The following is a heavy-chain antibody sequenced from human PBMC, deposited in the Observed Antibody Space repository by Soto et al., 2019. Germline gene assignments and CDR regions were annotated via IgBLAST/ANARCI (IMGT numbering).Heavy chain of an antibody. CDR1: GGTIISHA. CDR2: IIPILGSA. CDR3: ASRERVEAFDV. V-gene: IGHV1-69*01. D-gene: IGHD1-26*01. J-gene: IGHJ3*01. Sequence: QVQLVQSGAEVKRPGSSVKVSCKASGGTIISHAISWVRQAPGQGLEWMGGIIPILGSANYAQKFQDRLTIIADASTSTTYMELSSLRSDDAAVYYCASRERVEAFDVWGQGTLVTVSS.